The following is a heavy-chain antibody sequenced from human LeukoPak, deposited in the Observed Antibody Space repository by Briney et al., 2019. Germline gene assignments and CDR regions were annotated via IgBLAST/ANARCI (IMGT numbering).Heavy chain of an antibody. Sequence: GASVKVSCKASGYTFTSHYMHWVRQAPGQGLEWMGLINPSGSSTLYAQKFQGRVTMTRDMSTTTDYMELSSLRSEDTAVYYCATDLIIVGATSDYWGQGTLVTVSS. J-gene: IGHJ4*02. CDR3: ATDLIIVGATSDY. D-gene: IGHD1-26*01. CDR1: GYTFTSHY. V-gene: IGHV1-46*01. CDR2: INPSGSST.